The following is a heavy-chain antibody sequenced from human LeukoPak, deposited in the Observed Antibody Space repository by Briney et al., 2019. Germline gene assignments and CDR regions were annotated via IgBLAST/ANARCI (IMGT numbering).Heavy chain of an antibody. CDR2: IYYSGST. J-gene: IGHJ6*03. D-gene: IGHD3-22*01. V-gene: IGHV4-30-4*08. CDR1: GGSLTSSSYY. Sequence: PSETLSLTCTASGGSLTSSSYYWGWIRQPPGKGLEWIGYIYYSGSTYYNPSLKSRVTISVDTSKNQFSLKLTSVTAADTAVYYCARDSSGSITKGYLYYYMDVWGKGTTVTVSS. CDR3: ARDSSGSITKGYLYYYMDV.